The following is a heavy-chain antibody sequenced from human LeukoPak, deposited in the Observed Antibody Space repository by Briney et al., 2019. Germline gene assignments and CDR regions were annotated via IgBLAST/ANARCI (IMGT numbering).Heavy chain of an antibody. CDR3: AELGITMIGGV. D-gene: IGHD3-10*02. V-gene: IGHV3-49*03. CDR1: GFTFGDYA. CDR2: IRSKAYGGTT. J-gene: IGHJ6*04. Sequence: GGSLRLSCTASGFTFGDYAMSWFRQAPGKGLEWVGFIRSKAYGGTTEYAASVKGRFTISRDDSKSIAYLQMNSLRAEDTAVYYCAELGITMIGGVWGKGTTVTISS.